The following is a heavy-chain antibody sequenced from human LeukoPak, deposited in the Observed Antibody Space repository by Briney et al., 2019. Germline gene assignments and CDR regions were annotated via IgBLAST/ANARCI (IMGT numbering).Heavy chain of an antibody. J-gene: IGHJ6*04. Sequence: PGGSLRLSCAASGFTFDDYGMSWVRQAPGKGLEWVSCINWSGGSTGYADSVQGRFTISRDSAKNSLYLQMNSLRADDTALYYCARDLASTDVWGKGTTVTVSS. CDR1: GFTFDDYG. D-gene: IGHD3-16*01. V-gene: IGHV3-20*04. CDR2: INWSGGST. CDR3: ARDLASTDV.